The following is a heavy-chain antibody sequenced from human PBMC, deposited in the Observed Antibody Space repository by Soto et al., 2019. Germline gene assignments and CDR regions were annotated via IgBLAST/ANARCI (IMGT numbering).Heavy chain of an antibody. J-gene: IGHJ4*02. V-gene: IGHV3-23*01. Sequence: EMQVLESGGGLVQPGGSLRLSCAASGFTFSSYGMNWVRQAPGKGLEWVSGIRSDGDTTYNADSVKGRFTVSRDTSKNTVDLQMNSLRAEDTTVYYCAKGKGVGATPDGANCWGQGTLVTVSS. CDR3: AKGKGVGATPDGANC. D-gene: IGHD1-26*01. CDR2: IRSDGDTT. CDR1: GFTFSSYG.